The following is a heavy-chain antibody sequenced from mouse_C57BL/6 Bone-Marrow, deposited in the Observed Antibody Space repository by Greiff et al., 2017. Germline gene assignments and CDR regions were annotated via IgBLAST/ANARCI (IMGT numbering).Heavy chain of an antibody. J-gene: IGHJ4*01. CDR1: GYTFTSYW. CDR3: ALYDDYDGAMDY. D-gene: IGHD2-4*01. V-gene: IGHV1-64*01. CDR2: IHPNSGST. Sequence: QVQLQQPGAELVKPGASVKLSCKASGYTFTSYWMHWVKQRPGQGLEWIGMIHPNSGSTNYNEKFKSKATLTVDKSSSTAYMQLSSLTSEDSAVYYCALYDDYDGAMDYWGQGTSVTVSS.